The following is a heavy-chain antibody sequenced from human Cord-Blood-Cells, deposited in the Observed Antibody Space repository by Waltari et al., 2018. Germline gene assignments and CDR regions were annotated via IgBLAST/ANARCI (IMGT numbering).Heavy chain of an antibody. J-gene: IGHJ4*02. Sequence: QVQLVQSGAEVKKPGSSVKVSCKASGGTFSSYAISWVRQAPGQGLEWMGGSIPIFGTANDAQRCQGRVTITADESTSTAYMELSSLRSEDTAVYYCAREAMWEPRHFFFDYWGQGTLVTVSS. CDR2: SIPIFGTA. D-gene: IGHD1-26*01. CDR1: GGTFSSYA. V-gene: IGHV1-69*01. CDR3: AREAMWEPRHFFFDY.